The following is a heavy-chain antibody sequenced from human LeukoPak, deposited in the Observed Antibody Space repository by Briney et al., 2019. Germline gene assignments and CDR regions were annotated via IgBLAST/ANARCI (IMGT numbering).Heavy chain of an antibody. J-gene: IGHJ4*02. V-gene: IGHV3-66*02. Sequence: GGSLRLSCAASGFTVSSNYMSWVRQAPGKGLEWVSVIYSGGSTYYAESVKGRFTISRENSKNTLYLQMNSLRAEDTAVYYCARGLRYFDWSPFDYWGQGTLVTVSS. CDR3: ARGLRYFDWSPFDY. CDR1: GFTVSSNY. D-gene: IGHD3-9*01. CDR2: IYSGGST.